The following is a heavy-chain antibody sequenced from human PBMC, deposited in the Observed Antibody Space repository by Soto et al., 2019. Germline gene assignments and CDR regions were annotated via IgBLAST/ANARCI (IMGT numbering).Heavy chain of an antibody. Sequence: EVHLVQSGAEMKKPGESLKISCDGSGYTFTNYWIGWVRQMPGKGLEWRGIIYPGDSDTRYSPSFQGQVTFSADKSTTSPYLQWSSLKASDTAIYFCARRARGNWAFDYWGQGTLVTVSS. V-gene: IGHV5-51*03. CDR2: IYPGDSDT. J-gene: IGHJ4*02. D-gene: IGHD3-16*01. CDR3: ARRARGNWAFDY. CDR1: GYTFTNYW.